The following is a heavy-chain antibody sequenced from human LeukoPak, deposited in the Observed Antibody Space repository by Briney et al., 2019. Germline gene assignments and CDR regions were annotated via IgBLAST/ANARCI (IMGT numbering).Heavy chain of an antibody. CDR3: AKDMAERPTYYYDSIH. V-gene: IGHV3-30*18. J-gene: IGHJ4*02. Sequence: PGGSLRLSCAASGFTFSSYGMHWVRQAPGKGLEWVAVISHDGSNKYYADSVKGRFTISRDNSKNTLYLQMNSLRAEDTAVYYCAKDMAERPTYYYDSIHWGQGTLVTVSS. D-gene: IGHD3-22*01. CDR2: ISHDGSNK. CDR1: GFTFSSYG.